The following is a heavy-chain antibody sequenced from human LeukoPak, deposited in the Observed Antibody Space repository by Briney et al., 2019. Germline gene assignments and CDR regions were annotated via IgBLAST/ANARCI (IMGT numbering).Heavy chain of an antibody. Sequence: GGSLRLSCAASGFTFSSYAMSWVRQAPGKGLEWVSAISGSGGSTYYADSVKGRFTISRDNSKNTLYLQMNSLRAEDTAVYYCAKGSYSSSWYYYFDYWGQGTLVTVSS. D-gene: IGHD6-13*01. CDR3: AKGSYSSSWYYYFDY. V-gene: IGHV3-23*01. CDR1: GFTFSSYA. J-gene: IGHJ4*02. CDR2: ISGSGGST.